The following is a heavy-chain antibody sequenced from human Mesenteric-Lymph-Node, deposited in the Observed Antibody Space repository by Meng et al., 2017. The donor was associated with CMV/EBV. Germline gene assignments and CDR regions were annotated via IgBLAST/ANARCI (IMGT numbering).Heavy chain of an antibody. D-gene: IGHD6-19*01. CDR2: VYSGGGA. V-gene: IGHV3-66*02. CDR1: GFTVSSNY. Sequence: GESLKISCAVSGFTVSSNYISWVRQAPGKGLEWVSVVYSGGGAYYADSVKGRLTISRDNSKNTLYLQMNSLRAEDTAVYYCARGLGYYYAMDVWGQGTTVTVSS. CDR3: ARGLGYYYAMDV. J-gene: IGHJ6*02.